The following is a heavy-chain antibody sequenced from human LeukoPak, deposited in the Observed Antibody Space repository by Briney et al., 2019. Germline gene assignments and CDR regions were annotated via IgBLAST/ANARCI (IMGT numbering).Heavy chain of an antibody. D-gene: IGHD2-2*01. J-gene: IGHJ4*02. CDR2: IIPIFGTA. V-gene: IGHV1-69*05. Sequence: SVKVSCKASGGTFSSYAISWVRQAPGQGLEWMGGIIPIFGTANYAQKFQGRVTITTDESTSTAYMELSSLRSEDTAVYYCGVGYCSSTSCYGTYYWGQGTLVTVSS. CDR3: GVGYCSSTSCYGTYY. CDR1: GGTFSSYA.